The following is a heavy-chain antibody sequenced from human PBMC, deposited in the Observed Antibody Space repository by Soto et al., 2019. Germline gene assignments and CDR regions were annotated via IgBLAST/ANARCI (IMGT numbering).Heavy chain of an antibody. V-gene: IGHV1-2*04. CDR2: INPNSGGT. CDR3: ARGRTIFGVVTPKWGMDV. J-gene: IGHJ6*02. D-gene: IGHD3-3*01. CDR1: GYTFTGYY. Sequence: ASVKVSCKASGYTFTGYYMHWVRQAPGQGLEWMGWINPNSGGTNYAQKFQGWVTMTRDTSISTAYMELSRLRSDDTAVYYCARGRTIFGVVTPKWGMDVWGQGTTVTVS.